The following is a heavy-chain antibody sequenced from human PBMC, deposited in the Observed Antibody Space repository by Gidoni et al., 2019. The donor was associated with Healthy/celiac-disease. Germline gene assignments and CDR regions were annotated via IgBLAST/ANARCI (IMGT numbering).Heavy chain of an antibody. V-gene: IGHV3-64D*06. CDR1: GFTFSSYA. D-gene: IGHD6-13*01. CDR3: VKVSSYGSSWYFDY. CDR2: ISSNGGST. Sequence: EVQLVESGGGLVQPGGSLSLSCSASGFTFSSYAMHWVRQAPGKGLEYVSAISSNGGSTDYADSVKGRFTISRDNSKNTLYLQMSSLRAEDTAVYYCVKVSSYGSSWYFDYWGQGTLVTVSS. J-gene: IGHJ4*02.